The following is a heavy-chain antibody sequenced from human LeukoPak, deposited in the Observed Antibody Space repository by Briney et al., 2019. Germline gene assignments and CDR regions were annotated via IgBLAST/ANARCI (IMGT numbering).Heavy chain of an antibody. D-gene: IGHD3-16*01. CDR2: ISTDGSST. CDR3: ARTRTLPIAGGFDA. V-gene: IGHV3-74*01. CDR1: GFTFSSYW. Sequence: GGSLRLSCAASGFTFSSYWMHWVRQGPGKGLVWVSRISTDGSSTDYADSVKGRFTISRENAKNTLYLQMNSLRAEDTAVYYCARTRTLPIAGGFDAWGQGSLVTVSS. J-gene: IGHJ5*02.